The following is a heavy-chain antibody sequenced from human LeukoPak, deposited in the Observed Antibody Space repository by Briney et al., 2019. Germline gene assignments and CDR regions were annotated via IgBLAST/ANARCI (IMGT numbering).Heavy chain of an antibody. J-gene: IGHJ4*02. D-gene: IGHD6-13*01. CDR2: ISSSSSYI. CDR3: ARAGSSWYLGGNYFDY. CDR1: GFTFSSYS. Sequence: GGSLRLSCAASGFTFSSYSMNWVRQAPGKGLEWVSSISSSSSYIYYADSVKGRFTISRDNAKNSLYLQMNSLRAEDTAVYYCARAGSSWYLGGNYFDYWGQGALVTVSS. V-gene: IGHV3-21*01.